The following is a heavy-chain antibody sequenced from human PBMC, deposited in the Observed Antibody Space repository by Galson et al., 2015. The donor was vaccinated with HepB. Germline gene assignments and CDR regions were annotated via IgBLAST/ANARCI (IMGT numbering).Heavy chain of an antibody. Sequence: SLRLSCAASGFTFSSYGMHWVRQAPGKGLEWVAVIWYDGSNKYYADSVKGRSTISRDNSKNTLYLQMNSLRAEDTAVYYCARVQGSGSYYNWGYYFDYWAREPWSPSPQ. D-gene: IGHD3-10*01. CDR1: GFTFSSYG. J-gene: IGHJ4*02. V-gene: IGHV3-33*01. CDR2: IWYDGSNK. CDR3: ARVQGSGSYYNWGYYFDY.